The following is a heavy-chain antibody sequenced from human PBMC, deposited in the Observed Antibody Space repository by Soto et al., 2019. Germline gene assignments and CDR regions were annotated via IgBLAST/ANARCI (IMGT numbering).Heavy chain of an antibody. Sequence: GASVKVSCKASGYTFTSYCMHWVRQAPGQGLEWMGIINPSGGSTSYAQKFQGRVTMTRDTSTSTVYMELSSLRSEDTAVYFCARGVVVPAAIGGRVDDAFDIWGQGTMVTVSS. CDR1: GYTFTSYC. J-gene: IGHJ3*02. CDR2: INPSGGST. CDR3: ARGVVVPAAIGGRVDDAFDI. V-gene: IGHV1-46*03. D-gene: IGHD2-2*02.